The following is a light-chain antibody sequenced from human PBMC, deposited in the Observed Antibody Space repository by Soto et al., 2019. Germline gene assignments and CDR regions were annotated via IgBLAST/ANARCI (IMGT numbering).Light chain of an antibody. CDR3: QQYNSYTWT. CDR2: KAS. CDR1: QTISSW. V-gene: IGKV1-5*03. J-gene: IGKJ1*01. Sequence: DIQITQSPSTLSGSVGDRVTITCRASQTISSWLAWYQQKPGKAPKLLIYKASTLKSGVPSRFRGSGSGTEFTLAISSLQPDDFATYYCQQYNSYTWTFGQGTKVDIK.